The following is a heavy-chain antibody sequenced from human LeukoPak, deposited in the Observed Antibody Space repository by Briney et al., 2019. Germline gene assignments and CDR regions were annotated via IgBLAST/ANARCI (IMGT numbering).Heavy chain of an antibody. Sequence: SETLSLTCAVYGGSFSGYYWNWIRQPPGKGLEWIGEINNSGSTNYNPSLKSRVTMSVDTSKNQFSLKLNSVTAADTAVYYCARAGESLYYFDNWGQGTLVTVSS. V-gene: IGHV4-34*01. CDR2: INNSGST. CDR3: ARAGESLYYFDN. CDR1: GGSFSGYY. J-gene: IGHJ4*02. D-gene: IGHD2-21*01.